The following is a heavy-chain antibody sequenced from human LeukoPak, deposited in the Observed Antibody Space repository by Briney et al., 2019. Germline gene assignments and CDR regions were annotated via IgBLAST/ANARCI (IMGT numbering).Heavy chain of an antibody. Sequence: GRSLRLSCAASGFTFSSYAMHWVRQAPGKGLEWVAVISYDGSNKYYADSVKGRFTISRDNSKNTLYLQMNSLRAEDTAVYCCARDQGAYFDYWGQGTLVTVSS. V-gene: IGHV3-30*04. CDR2: ISYDGSNK. CDR3: ARDQGAYFDY. CDR1: GFTFSSYA. D-gene: IGHD1-26*01. J-gene: IGHJ4*02.